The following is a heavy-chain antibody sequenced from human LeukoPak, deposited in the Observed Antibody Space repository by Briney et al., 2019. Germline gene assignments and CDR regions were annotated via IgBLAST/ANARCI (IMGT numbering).Heavy chain of an antibody. CDR3: ARGSSPFDY. CDR2: INHSGST. CDR1: GGSFSGCY. V-gene: IGHV4-34*01. Sequence: SETLSLTCAVSGGSFSGCYWSWIRQPPRKGLEWIGEINHSGSTNYNPSLKSRVTISLDTSKNQFSLKLSSVTAADTAVYYCARGSSPFDYWGQGTLVTVSS. J-gene: IGHJ4*02.